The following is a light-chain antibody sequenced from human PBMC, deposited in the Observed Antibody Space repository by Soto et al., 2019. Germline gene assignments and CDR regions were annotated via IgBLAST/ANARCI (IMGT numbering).Light chain of an antibody. Sequence: EIVMTQFPATLSVSPGERATLSCRASQSLRSNIAWYLQKPGQTPRLLIYDSFTRATGIPARFSGSGSGTEFTLTISSLQSEDFAVYYCQQYNNWPRTFGQGTKVDIK. CDR1: QSLRSN. V-gene: IGKV3-15*01. CDR3: QQYNNWPRT. CDR2: DSF. J-gene: IGKJ1*01.